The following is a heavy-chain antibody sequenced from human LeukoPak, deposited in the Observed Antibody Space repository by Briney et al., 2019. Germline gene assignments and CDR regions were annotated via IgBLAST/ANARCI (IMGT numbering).Heavy chain of an antibody. J-gene: IGHJ4*02. V-gene: IGHV3-48*04. CDR1: EFTFSSYS. CDR3: ARGLYSSGWYDY. D-gene: IGHD6-19*01. CDR2: ISSTASSI. Sequence: GGSLRLSCAASEFTFSSYSMSWVRQAPGKGLEWISYISSTASSIYYADSVKGRFTISRDNAKNSLYLQMNSLRAEDTAVYYCARGLYSSGWYDYWGQGTLVTVSS.